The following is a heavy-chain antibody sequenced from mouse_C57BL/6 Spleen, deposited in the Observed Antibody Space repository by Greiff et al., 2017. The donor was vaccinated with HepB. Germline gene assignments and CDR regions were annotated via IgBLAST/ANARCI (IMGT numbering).Heavy chain of an antibody. CDR2: IWSGGST. Sequence: VQLKESGPGLVQPSQSLSITCTVSGFSLTSYGVHWVRQSPGKGLEWLGVIWSGGSTDYNAAFISRLSISKDNSKSQVFFKMNSLQADDTAIYYCARERGELGRGSFDYWGQGTTLTVSS. CDR1: GFSLTSYG. V-gene: IGHV2-2*01. J-gene: IGHJ2*01. CDR3: ARERGELGRGSFDY. D-gene: IGHD4-1*01.